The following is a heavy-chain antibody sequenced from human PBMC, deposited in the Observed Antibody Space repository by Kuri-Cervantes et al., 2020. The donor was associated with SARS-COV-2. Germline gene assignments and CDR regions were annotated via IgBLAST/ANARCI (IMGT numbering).Heavy chain of an antibody. CDR3: ASGDSYRVYFDY. D-gene: IGHD5-24*01. V-gene: IGHV1-8*01. CDR2: MNPNSGNT. Sequence: ASVKVSCKASGYTFTSYDINWVRQATGQGLEWMGWMNPNSGNTGYAQKFQGRVTMTRNTSISTAYMELSSLRSEDTAVYYCASGDSYRVYFDYWGQGTLVTVSS. J-gene: IGHJ4*02. CDR1: GYTFTSYD.